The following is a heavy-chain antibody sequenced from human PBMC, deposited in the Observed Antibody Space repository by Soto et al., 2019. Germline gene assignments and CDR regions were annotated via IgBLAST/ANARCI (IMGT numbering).Heavy chain of an antibody. CDR2: INPNSGGT. J-gene: IGHJ4*02. D-gene: IGHD3-22*01. V-gene: IGHV1-2*02. CDR3: ASNDYYDSSGYCAH. Sequence: QVQLVQSGAEVKKPGASVKVSCKASGYTFTGYYMHWVRQAPGQGLEWMGWINPNSGGTNYAQKFQGRVRMTRDTSSSTACMELSRLRSDDTAVYYCASNDYYDSSGYCAHWGEGTLVTVSS. CDR1: GYTFTGYY.